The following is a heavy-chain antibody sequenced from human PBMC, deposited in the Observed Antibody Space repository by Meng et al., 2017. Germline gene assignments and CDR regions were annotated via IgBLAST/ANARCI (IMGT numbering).Heavy chain of an antibody. Sequence: QLQLAQSGAESKKPGASVTVSCKASGYTFTSYAMNWVRQAPGQGLGWMVWFNSNTGNPTYAQGFTGRFVFSLDTSVSTAYLQISSLKAEDTAVYYCARRYYYDSSGYYFYVFGYWGQGTLVTVSS. J-gene: IGHJ4*02. CDR1: GYTFTSYA. D-gene: IGHD3-22*01. CDR2: FNSNTGNP. V-gene: IGHV7-4-1*02. CDR3: ARRYYYDSSGYYFYVFGY.